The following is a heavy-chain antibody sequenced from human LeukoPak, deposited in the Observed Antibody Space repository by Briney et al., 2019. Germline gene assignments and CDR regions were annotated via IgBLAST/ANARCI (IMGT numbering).Heavy chain of an antibody. V-gene: IGHV4-34*01. CDR3: ARVPVPATKTRRPFDY. J-gene: IGHJ4*02. D-gene: IGHD2-2*01. CDR1: GGSFSGYY. CDR2: INHSGST. Sequence: SETLSLTCAVYGGSFSGYYWSWIRQPPGKGLEWIGEINHSGSTNYNPSLKSRVTISVDTSKNQFSLKLSSVTAADTAVYYCARVPVPATKTRRPFDYWGQGTLVTVSS.